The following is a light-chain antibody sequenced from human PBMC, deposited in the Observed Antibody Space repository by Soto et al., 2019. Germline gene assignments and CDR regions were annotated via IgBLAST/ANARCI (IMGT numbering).Light chain of an antibody. CDR2: LEGSGSY. J-gene: IGLJ3*02. CDR3: DTWDITTHWL. CDR1: SGHSSYI. V-gene: IGLV4-60*03. Sequence: QLVLTQSSSASASLGSSVKLTCTLSSGHSSYIIAWHQQQPGKAPRYLMKLEGSGSYNKGSVVPDRFSGSSSGADRYLTISNLLSEDGVDYPFDTWDITTHWLFGGGTKLTVL.